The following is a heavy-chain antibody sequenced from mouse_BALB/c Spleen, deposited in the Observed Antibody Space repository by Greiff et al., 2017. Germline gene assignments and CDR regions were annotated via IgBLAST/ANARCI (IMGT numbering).Heavy chain of an antibody. J-gene: IGHJ3*01. CDR2: INSKGGST. V-gene: IGHV5-6-3*01. CDR1: GFTFSSYG. CDR3: ARDGGYYKFAY. D-gene: IGHD2-3*01. Sequence: EVNLVESGGGLVQPGGSLKLSCAASGFTFSSYGMSWVRQTPDKRLELVATINSKGGSTYYPDSVKGRFTISRDNAKNTLYLQMSSLKSEDTAMYYCARDGGYYKFAYWGQGTLVTVSA.